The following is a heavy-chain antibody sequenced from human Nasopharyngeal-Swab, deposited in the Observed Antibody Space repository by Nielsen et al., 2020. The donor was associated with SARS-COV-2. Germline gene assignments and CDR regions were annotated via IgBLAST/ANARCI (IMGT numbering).Heavy chain of an antibody. V-gene: IGHV5-51*01. Sequence: GGSLRLSCKGSGYSFNSYWIGWVRQMPGKGLEWMGIIYPGDSDTRYSPSFQGQVTISADKSISTAYLQWSSLKASDTAMYYCARLGAVAAPDYWGQGTLVTVSS. D-gene: IGHD6-19*01. CDR2: IYPGDSDT. CDR1: GYSFNSYW. J-gene: IGHJ4*02. CDR3: ARLGAVAAPDY.